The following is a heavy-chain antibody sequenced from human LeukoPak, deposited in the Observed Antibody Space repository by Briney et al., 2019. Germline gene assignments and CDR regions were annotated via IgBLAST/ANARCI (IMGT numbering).Heavy chain of an antibody. CDR2: IYYTGST. Sequence: SETLSLTCTVSGGAISGYYWSWIRQPPGKGLEWIGYIYYTGSTNYNPSLKSRVAISLDTSKNQFSLKLSSVTAADTAVYYCARDRYFDYWGQGTLVTVPS. CDR1: GGAISGYY. J-gene: IGHJ4*02. V-gene: IGHV4-59*01. CDR3: ARDRYFDY.